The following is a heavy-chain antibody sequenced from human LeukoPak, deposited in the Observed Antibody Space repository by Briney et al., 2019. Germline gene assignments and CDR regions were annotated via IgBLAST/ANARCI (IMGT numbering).Heavy chain of an antibody. V-gene: IGHV3-48*03. CDR2: ISSSGSTI. CDR3: ARVDGELFDY. CDR1: GFTFSSYE. Sequence: PGGSLRLSCAASGFTFSSYEMNWVRQAPGKGLEWVSYISSSGSTIYYADSVKGRFTISRDNAKNSLYLQMNSLRAEDTAVYYCARVDGELFDYWGQGTLVTVSS. J-gene: IGHJ4*02. D-gene: IGHD1-26*01.